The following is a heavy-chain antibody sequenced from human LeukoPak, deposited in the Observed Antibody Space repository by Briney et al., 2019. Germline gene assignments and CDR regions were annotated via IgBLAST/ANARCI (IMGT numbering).Heavy chain of an antibody. Sequence: ASVKVSCKASGYTFTSYDINWVRQATGQGLEWMGWMNPNSGNTGYAQKFQGRVTMTRNTSISTAYMELSSLRSEDTAVHYYARGSESGYDFDYWGQGTLVTVSS. CDR1: GYTFTSYD. D-gene: IGHD5-12*01. J-gene: IGHJ4*02. CDR2: MNPNSGNT. CDR3: ARGSESGYDFDY. V-gene: IGHV1-8*01.